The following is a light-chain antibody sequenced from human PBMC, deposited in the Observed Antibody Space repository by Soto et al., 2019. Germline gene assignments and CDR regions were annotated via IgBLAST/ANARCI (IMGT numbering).Light chain of an antibody. Sequence: QSALTQPPSASGSPGPSVTISRPGTSSDVGGYNYVSWYQQHPGKAPKVMIYEVSKRPSGVPDRFSGSKSGNTASLTVSGLQAEDEADYYCSSYGGSNSLVFGGGTKLTVL. V-gene: IGLV2-8*01. CDR3: SSYGGSNSLV. CDR2: EVS. J-gene: IGLJ2*01. CDR1: SSDVGGYNY.